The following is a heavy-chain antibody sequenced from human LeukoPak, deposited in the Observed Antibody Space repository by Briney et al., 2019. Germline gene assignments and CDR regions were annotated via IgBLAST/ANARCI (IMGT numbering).Heavy chain of an antibody. Sequence: GGSLRLPCAASGFTFDDYAMHWVRQAPGKGLEWVSGISWNSGSIGYADSVKGRFTISRDNAKNSLYLQMNSLRAEDTAVYYCARDGSGSYMGGLDYWGQGTLVTVSS. J-gene: IGHJ4*02. CDR1: GFTFDDYA. V-gene: IGHV3-9*01. CDR3: ARDGSGSYMGGLDY. D-gene: IGHD3-10*01. CDR2: ISWNSGSI.